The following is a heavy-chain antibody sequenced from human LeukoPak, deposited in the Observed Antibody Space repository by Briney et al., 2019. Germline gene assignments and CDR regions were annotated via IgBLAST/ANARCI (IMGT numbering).Heavy chain of an antibody. Sequence: GGSLRLSCAASGFTFSSYAMTWVRQAPGKGLEWVAIIYSGGYTDYADSVKGRFTISRDNSKNTLYLQMNSLRAEDTAVYYCARRLEYSGSKGVFDYWGQGTLVTVSS. CDR1: GFTFSSYA. CDR2: IYSGGYT. D-gene: IGHD1-26*01. J-gene: IGHJ4*02. V-gene: IGHV3-66*01. CDR3: ARRLEYSGSKGVFDY.